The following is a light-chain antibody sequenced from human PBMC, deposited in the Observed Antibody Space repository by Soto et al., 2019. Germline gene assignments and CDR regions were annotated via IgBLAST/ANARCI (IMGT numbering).Light chain of an antibody. V-gene: IGKV3-15*01. CDR3: QQYSNWPWT. CDR2: GAS. Sequence: EIVMTQSPATMSMSPGEKATLSCRASQSVTRYLAWYQQTPGQAPSLLIQGASARATDVPARFSGSGSGTEFTLTISSLQSEDFAVYYCQQYSNWPWTFGQGTKVEI. J-gene: IGKJ1*01. CDR1: QSVTRY.